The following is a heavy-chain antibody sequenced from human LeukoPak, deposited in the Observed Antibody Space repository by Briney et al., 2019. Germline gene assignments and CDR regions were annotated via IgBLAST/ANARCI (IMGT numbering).Heavy chain of an antibody. CDR3: ARANYGDFDY. Sequence: SQTLSLTCTVSGGSISSGGYYWSWIRQHPGKGLEWIGYIHYSGSTYYNPSLKSRVTISVDTSKNQFSPKLSSVTAADTAVYYCARANYGDFDYWGQGTLVTVSS. D-gene: IGHD4-17*01. V-gene: IGHV4-31*03. CDR2: IHYSGST. J-gene: IGHJ4*02. CDR1: GGSISSGGYY.